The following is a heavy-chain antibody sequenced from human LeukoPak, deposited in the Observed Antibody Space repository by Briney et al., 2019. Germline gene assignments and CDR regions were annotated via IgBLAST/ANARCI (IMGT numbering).Heavy chain of an antibody. CDR3: AKDILRWSFDS. V-gene: IGHV3-23*01. J-gene: IGHJ4*02. CDR1: GFTFSSYA. D-gene: IGHD2-21*01. CDR2: IGSDANT. Sequence: GGSLRLSCAASGFTFSSYAMHWVRQAPGKGLEWVAGIGSDANTHYADSVRGRITVSRDNSKNTVSLQMSSLRAEDTAVYYCAKDILRWSFDSWGQGILVTVSS.